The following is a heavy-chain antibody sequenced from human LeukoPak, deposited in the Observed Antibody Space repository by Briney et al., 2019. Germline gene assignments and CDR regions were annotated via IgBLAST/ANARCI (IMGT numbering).Heavy chain of an antibody. CDR3: ARDKDSGYDRIFDY. Sequence: PGGSLRLSCAASGFTFSSYSMNWVRQAPGKGLEWLSSISSSSSSIYYADSVKGRFTISRDSAKNSLYLLMNSLRAEDTAVYYCARDKDSGYDRIFDYWGQGTLVTVSS. D-gene: IGHD5-12*01. J-gene: IGHJ4*02. V-gene: IGHV3-21*01. CDR2: ISSSSSSI. CDR1: GFTFSSYS.